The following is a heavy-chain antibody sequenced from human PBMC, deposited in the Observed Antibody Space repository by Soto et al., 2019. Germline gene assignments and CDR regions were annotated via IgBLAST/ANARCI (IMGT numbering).Heavy chain of an antibody. CDR2: INPNSGGT. Sequence: ASVKVSCKTSGYNFNAFYIHWVRQAPGQGLEWMGWINPNSGGTKFAQRFQGRVTMTRDTSINTTYMEVTSPTSDDTAMYFCARAPPPRAAAAVFAYRGPGALVTVSS. J-gene: IGHJ4*02. V-gene: IGHV1-2*02. D-gene: IGHD6-13*01. CDR1: GYNFNAFY. CDR3: ARAPPPRAAAAVFAY.